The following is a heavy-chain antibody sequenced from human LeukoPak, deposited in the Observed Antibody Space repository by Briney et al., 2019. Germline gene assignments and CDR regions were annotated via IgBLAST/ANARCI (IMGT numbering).Heavy chain of an antibody. Sequence: GGSLRLSCAASGFTFSTYSINWVRQAPGKGLEWVSYISSSSSTIYYADSVKGRFTISRDNAKNSLYLQMNSLRAEDTAVYYCARGSTYYDSSGQVPFDYWGQGTLVTVSS. D-gene: IGHD3-22*01. J-gene: IGHJ4*02. V-gene: IGHV3-48*01. CDR2: ISSSSSTI. CDR1: GFTFSTYS. CDR3: ARGSTYYDSSGQVPFDY.